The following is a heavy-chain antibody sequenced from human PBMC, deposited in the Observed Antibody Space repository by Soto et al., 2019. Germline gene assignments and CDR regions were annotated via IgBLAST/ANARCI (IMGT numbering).Heavy chain of an antibody. CDR3: ARRAYSTEDLDD. Sequence: PGESLKISCEGSGYTFTSYWIAWVRQMPGKGLEWMGIIFPGDSDTRYNPSFQGQVTISADKSIRTAYLQWSSLKASDTALYYCARRAYSTEDLDDWGQGTQVTVSS. V-gene: IGHV5-51*01. J-gene: IGHJ4*02. D-gene: IGHD6-13*01. CDR1: GYTFTSYW. CDR2: IFPGDSDT.